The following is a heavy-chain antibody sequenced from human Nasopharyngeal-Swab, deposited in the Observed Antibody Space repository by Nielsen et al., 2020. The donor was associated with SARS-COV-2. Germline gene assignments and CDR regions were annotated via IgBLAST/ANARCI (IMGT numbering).Heavy chain of an antibody. D-gene: IGHD4-11*01. J-gene: IGHJ1*01. CDR2: IYSSGSI. CDR1: GLNVSNNY. Sequence: GESLKISCAASGLNVSNNYMTWVRHAPGKWLEWVSIIYSSGSIYHADSVKGRFIISRDTSKNTLSLRMNSLRVEDTAVYYCASAVTGPLYWGQGTLVTVSS. V-gene: IGHV3-53*01. CDR3: ASAVTGPLY.